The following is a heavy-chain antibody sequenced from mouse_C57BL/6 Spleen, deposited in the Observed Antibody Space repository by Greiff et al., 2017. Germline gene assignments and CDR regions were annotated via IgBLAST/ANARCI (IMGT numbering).Heavy chain of an antibody. CDR2: IYPGDGDT. Sequence: VQLQQSGPELVKPGGSVKISCKASGYAFSSSWMNWVQQRPGKGLEWIGRIYPGDGDTNYNGKVKGKATLTADTYSSTAYMQHSSLKSEDSAVYVCERERTTGVFDYWGQGTTLTVSS. CDR3: ERERTTGVFDY. V-gene: IGHV1-82*01. CDR1: GYAFSSSW. D-gene: IGHD1-1*01. J-gene: IGHJ2*01.